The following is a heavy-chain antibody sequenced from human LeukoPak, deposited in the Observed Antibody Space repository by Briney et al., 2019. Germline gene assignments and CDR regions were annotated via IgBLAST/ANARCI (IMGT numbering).Heavy chain of an antibody. J-gene: IGHJ4*02. V-gene: IGHV1-46*01. CDR3: ARGAFTPQLGGLSFDY. D-gene: IGHD3-16*02. CDR1: GYTFTSYY. CDR2: INPSGGST. Sequence: ASVKVSCKASGYTFTSYYMHWLRQAPGQGLEWMGIINPSGGSTSYAQKFQGRVTMTRDTSTSTVYMELSSLRSEDTAVYYCARGAFTPQLGGLSFDYWGQGTLVTVSS.